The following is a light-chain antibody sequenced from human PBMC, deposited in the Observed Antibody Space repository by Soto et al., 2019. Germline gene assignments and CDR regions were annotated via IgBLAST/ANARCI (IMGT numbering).Light chain of an antibody. Sequence: QSVLTQPPSVSAAPGQKVTISCSGSSSNIGNNYVSWYQQFPGTAPKLLIYDNNKRPSGIPDRFSGSKSGTSATLGITGLQTGDEADYYCGTWDSSLSYVVFGGGTKVTVL. CDR1: SSNIGNNY. CDR2: DNN. CDR3: GTWDSSLSYVV. V-gene: IGLV1-51*01. J-gene: IGLJ2*01.